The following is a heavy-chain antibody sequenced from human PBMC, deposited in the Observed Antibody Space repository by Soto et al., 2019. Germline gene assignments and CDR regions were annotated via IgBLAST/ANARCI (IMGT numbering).Heavy chain of an antibody. CDR3: ARVLTTVTTCWFDP. Sequence: ASVKVSCKASGYTFTSYGISWVRQAPGQGLEWMGWISAYNVNTNYAQKLQGRVTMTTDTSTSTAYMELRSLRSDDTAVYYCARVLTTVTTCWFDPWGQGTLVTVSS. J-gene: IGHJ5*02. D-gene: IGHD4-4*01. CDR1: GYTFTSYG. V-gene: IGHV1-18*01. CDR2: ISAYNVNT.